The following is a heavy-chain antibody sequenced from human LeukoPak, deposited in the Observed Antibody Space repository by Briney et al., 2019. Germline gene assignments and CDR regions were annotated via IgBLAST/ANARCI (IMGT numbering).Heavy chain of an antibody. D-gene: IGHD6-19*01. Sequence: GGSLRLSCSASGFTFSDYYVSWVRQAPGKGLQWISSISGSASTMYYADSVKGRFTISRDNAKNSLYLQMNSLRAEDTAVYYCAKGVPGTGAFDLWGQGTMVTVSS. CDR2: ISGSASTM. V-gene: IGHV3-11*01. J-gene: IGHJ3*01. CDR3: AKGVPGTGAFDL. CDR1: GFTFSDYY.